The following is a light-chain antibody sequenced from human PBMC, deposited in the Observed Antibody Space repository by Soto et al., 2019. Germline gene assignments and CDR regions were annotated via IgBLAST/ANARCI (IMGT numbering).Light chain of an antibody. Sequence: EIVLTQSPATLSLSLGERATLSCGASQSVSSSYLAWYQQKPGLAPRLLIYDAASRATGIPDRFSGSGSGTDFTLTISRLEPEDFAVYYCKQYGTSPYTFGQGTKLEIK. V-gene: IGKV3D-20*01. CDR3: KQYGTSPYT. CDR1: QSVSSSY. CDR2: DAA. J-gene: IGKJ2*01.